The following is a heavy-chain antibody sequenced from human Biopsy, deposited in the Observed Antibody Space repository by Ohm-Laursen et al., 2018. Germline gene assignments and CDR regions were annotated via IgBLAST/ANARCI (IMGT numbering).Heavy chain of an antibody. D-gene: IGHD6-6*01. CDR1: GFSVSSYD. CDR3: ARDSSRRAREGGMDV. J-gene: IGHJ6*02. CDR2: ISETSSHI. V-gene: IGHV3-21*01. Sequence: GSLRLSCAASGFSVSSYDMNWARQAPGKGLEWISYISETSSHIYDADSVRGRFTVARDIAKNSLYLQLNSLRVEDTAVYYCARDSSRRAREGGMDVWGQGTTVTVSS.